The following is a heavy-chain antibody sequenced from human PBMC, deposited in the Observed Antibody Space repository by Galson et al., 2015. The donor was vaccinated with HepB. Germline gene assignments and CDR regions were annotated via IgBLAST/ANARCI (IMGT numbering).Heavy chain of an antibody. V-gene: IGHV3-21*01. D-gene: IGHD6-13*01. J-gene: IGHJ4*02. CDR1: GFTFSSYS. Sequence: SLRLSCAASGFTFSSYSMNWVRQAPGKGLEWVSSISSSSSYIYYADSVKGRFTISRDNAKNSLYLQMNSLRAEDTAVYYCARAKISSSWYIDYWGQGTLVTVSS. CDR2: ISSSSSYI. CDR3: ARAKISSSWYIDY.